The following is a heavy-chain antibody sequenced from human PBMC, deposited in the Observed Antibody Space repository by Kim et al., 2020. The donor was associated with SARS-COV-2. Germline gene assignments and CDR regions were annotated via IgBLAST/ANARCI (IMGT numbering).Heavy chain of an antibody. CDR1: GFTFGDYA. V-gene: IGHV3-49*03. CDR2: IRSKAYGGTT. J-gene: IGHJ4*02. Sequence: GGSLRLSCTASGFTFGDYAMSWFRQAPGKGLEWVGFIRSKAYGGTTEYAASVKGRFTISRDDSKSIAYLQMNSLKTEDTAVYYCTRDFRPYARGGYDSFDYWGQGTLVTVSS. CDR3: TRDFRPYARGGYDSFDY. D-gene: IGHD5-12*01.